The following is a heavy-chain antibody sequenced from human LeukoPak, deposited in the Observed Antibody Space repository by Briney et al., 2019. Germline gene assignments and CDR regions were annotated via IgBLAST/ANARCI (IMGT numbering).Heavy chain of an antibody. V-gene: IGHV4-34*01. Sequence: TSETLSLTCAVYGGSFSGYYWSWIRQPPGKGLEWIGEINHSGSTNYNPSLKSRVTISVDTSKNQFSLKLSSVTAADTAVYYCARDRIGSAYRVDYFDYWGQGTLVTVSS. CDR3: ARDRIGSAYRVDYFDY. CDR1: GGSFSGYY. D-gene: IGHD1-1*01. J-gene: IGHJ4*02. CDR2: INHSGST.